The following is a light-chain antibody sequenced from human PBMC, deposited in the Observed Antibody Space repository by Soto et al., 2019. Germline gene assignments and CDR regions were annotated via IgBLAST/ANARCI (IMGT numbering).Light chain of an antibody. Sequence: EIVLTQSPGTLSLSPGDRATLSCRASQSVSTNYLAWYQQSLGQAPRLLIYDASSRATGIPDRFSGNGSGTAFTLTISRLEPEDFAVYYCHQYGSTPFTFGPGTKVDIK. CDR1: QSVSTNY. J-gene: IGKJ3*01. CDR3: HQYGSTPFT. V-gene: IGKV3-20*01. CDR2: DAS.